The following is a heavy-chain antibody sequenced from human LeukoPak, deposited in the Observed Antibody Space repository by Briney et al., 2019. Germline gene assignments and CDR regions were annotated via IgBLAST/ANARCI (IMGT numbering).Heavy chain of an antibody. CDR1: GFTFSNYS. J-gene: IGHJ4*02. CDR2: ISSGTNTI. CDR3: ARGSGSYSPIFDY. V-gene: IGHV3-48*01. Sequence: GGSLRLSCAASGFTFSNYSMNWVRQAPGKGLEWVSYISSGTNTIYYADSVKGRFTISRDNAKNSLYLQMNSLRTEDTAVYYCARGSGSYSPIFDYWGQGTLVTVSS. D-gene: IGHD3-10*01.